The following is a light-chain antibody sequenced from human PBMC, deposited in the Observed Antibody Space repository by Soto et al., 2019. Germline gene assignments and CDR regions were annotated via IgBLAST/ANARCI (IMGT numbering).Light chain of an antibody. CDR2: WAS. V-gene: IGKV4-1*01. CDR3: QQYYGIPLT. J-gene: IGKJ4*01. CDR1: QSVLYDSNKKNY. Sequence: DIVVTQSPASLAVSLGERATINCKTSQSVLYDSNKKNYLSWYQQKAGQPPKLLIYWASTRESGVPDRFTGSGSGTDFTLTINGLQPEDVAINYWQQYYGIPLTVGGGTKVELK.